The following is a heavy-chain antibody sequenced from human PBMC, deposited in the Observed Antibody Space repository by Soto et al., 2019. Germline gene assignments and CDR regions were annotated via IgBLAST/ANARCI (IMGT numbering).Heavy chain of an antibody. J-gene: IGHJ4*02. CDR2: INPNSGGT. V-gene: IGHV1-2*02. CDR3: ARGDTLIVVVQLDY. Sequence: ASVKVSCKASGYTFTGYYMHWVRQAPGQGLEWMGWINPNSGGTNYAQKFQGRVTMTRDTSISTAYMELRSLRSEDTAVYYCARGDTLIVVVQLDYWGPGTLVTVSS. CDR1: GYTFTGYY. D-gene: IGHD3-22*01.